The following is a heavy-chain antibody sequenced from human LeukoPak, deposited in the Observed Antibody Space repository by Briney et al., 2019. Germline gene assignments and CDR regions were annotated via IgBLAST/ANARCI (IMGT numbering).Heavy chain of an antibody. CDR2: ISGSGGST. D-gene: IGHD2-2*01. CDR1: GFTFSSYA. CDR3: ARSYCNSISCPSRFDY. Sequence: PGGSLRLSCAASGFTFSSYAMSWVRQAPGKGLEWASAISGSGGSTYYADSVKGRFTISRDNSKNTLYLQMNSLRAEDTAVYYCARSYCNSISCPSRFDYWGQGTLVTVSS. V-gene: IGHV3-23*01. J-gene: IGHJ4*02.